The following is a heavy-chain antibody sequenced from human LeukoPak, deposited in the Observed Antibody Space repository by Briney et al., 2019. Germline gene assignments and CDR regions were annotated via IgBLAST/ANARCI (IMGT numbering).Heavy chain of an antibody. J-gene: IGHJ4*02. Sequence: ISYDGVNQYYADSVKGRFTISRDNSKNTLYLQMNSLRAEDTAVYYCARRSGIAVAGAFDYWGQGTLVTVSS. D-gene: IGHD6-19*01. CDR3: ARRSGIAVAGAFDY. V-gene: IGHV3-30*07. CDR2: ISYDGVNQ.